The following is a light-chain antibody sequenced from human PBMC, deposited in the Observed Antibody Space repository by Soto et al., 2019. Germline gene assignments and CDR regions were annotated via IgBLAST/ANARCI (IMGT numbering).Light chain of an antibody. CDR2: GAS. J-gene: IGKJ1*01. CDR3: QQYNSYSPT. Sequence: EIVLTQSPGTLSLSPGERATLSCRASQSVTSNSLAWYQQKPGQAPRLLIYGASSRATGIPDRFSGSGSGTEFSLTISSLQPDDFATYYCQQYNSYSPTLGQGTKVDI. V-gene: IGKV3-20*01. CDR1: QSVTSNS.